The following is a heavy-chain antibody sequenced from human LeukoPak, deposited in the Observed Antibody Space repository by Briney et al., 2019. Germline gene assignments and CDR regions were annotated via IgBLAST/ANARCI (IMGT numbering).Heavy chain of an antibody. D-gene: IGHD4-23*01. CDR2: IYSGGTT. V-gene: IGHV3-53*01. CDR1: GFTVSSSY. CDR3: ARRGDGGRSFDY. Sequence: TGGSLRLSCAASGFTVSSSYMNWVRQAPGKGLEWVSLIYSGGTTYYADSVKGRFIISRDNSKNTLYLQMNSLRAEDTAVYYCARRGDGGRSFDYWGQGTLVTVSS. J-gene: IGHJ4*02.